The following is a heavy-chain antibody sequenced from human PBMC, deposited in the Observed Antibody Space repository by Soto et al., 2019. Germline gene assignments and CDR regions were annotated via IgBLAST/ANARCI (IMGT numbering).Heavy chain of an antibody. V-gene: IGHV3-21*01. J-gene: IGHJ4*02. CDR3: ASLWKEQWLETGNDY. CDR2: ISSSSSYI. Sequence: GSLRLSCAASGFTFSSYSMNWVRQAPGRGLEWVSSISSSSSYIYYADSVKGRFTISRDNAKNSPYLQMNSLRAEDTAVYYCASLWKEQWLETGNDYCGQRTLVPVSA. D-gene: IGHD6-19*01. CDR1: GFTFSSYS.